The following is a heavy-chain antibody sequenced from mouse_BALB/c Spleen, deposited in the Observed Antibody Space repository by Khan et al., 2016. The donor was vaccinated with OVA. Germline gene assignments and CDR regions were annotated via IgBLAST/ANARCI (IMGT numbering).Heavy chain of an antibody. CDR3: ARGGITTGYFDY. Sequence: VELVESGTELARPGASVKLSCKASGYTFTSYWMQWVKQRPGQGLEWIGAIYPGDGNSRYTQKFKGKATLTADKSSSTAYMQLSSLASEDSAVYYCARGGITTGYFDYWGQGTTLTVSS. V-gene: IGHV1-87*01. CDR2: IYPGDGNS. CDR1: GYTFTSYW. D-gene: IGHD1-1*01. J-gene: IGHJ2*01.